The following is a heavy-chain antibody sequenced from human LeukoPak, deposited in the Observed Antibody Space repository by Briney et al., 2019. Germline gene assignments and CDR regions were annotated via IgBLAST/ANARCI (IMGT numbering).Heavy chain of an antibody. D-gene: IGHD2-2*01. J-gene: IGHJ6*03. CDR2: IKQDGSEK. CDR1: GFTFSSSW. CDR3: ARKTPHIVVVPAAMVNYYYYYMDV. V-gene: IGHV3-7*01. Sequence: GGSLRLSCAASGFTFSSSWMTWVRQAPGKGLEWVANIKQDGSEKYYVDSVKGRFTISRDNAKNSLYLQMNSLRAEDTAVYYCARKTPHIVVVPAAMVNYYYYYMDVWGKGTTVTVSS.